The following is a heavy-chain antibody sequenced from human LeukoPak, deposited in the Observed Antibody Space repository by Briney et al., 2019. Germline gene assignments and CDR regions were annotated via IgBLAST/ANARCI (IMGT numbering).Heavy chain of an antibody. V-gene: IGHV3-7*01. CDR1: GFTFSNYW. CDR3: AGDAGWTFDI. J-gene: IGHJ3*02. D-gene: IGHD3/OR15-3a*01. CDR2: IKQDGSEK. Sequence: AGSLTLTCAASGFTFSNYWLSWFRQPAGKGPEWVAIIKQDGSEKYYVDSVKGRFPISTDNAKNSFYLQMNSLRGEDTAVYYCAGDAGWTFDIWGEGTKVTVSS.